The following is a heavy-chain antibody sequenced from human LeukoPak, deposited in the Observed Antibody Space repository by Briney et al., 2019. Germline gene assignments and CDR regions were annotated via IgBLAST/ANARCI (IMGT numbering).Heavy chain of an antibody. J-gene: IGHJ5*02. D-gene: IGHD3-10*01. V-gene: IGHV4-59*01. Sequence: PSETLSLTCTVSGGSISSYYWSWIRQPPGKGLEWIGYIYYSGSTNYNPSLQSRVTISVDTSKNQFSLKLSSVTAADTAVYYCARGLWFGEYNWFDPWGQGTLVTVSS. CDR2: IYYSGST. CDR1: GGSISSYY. CDR3: ARGLWFGEYNWFDP.